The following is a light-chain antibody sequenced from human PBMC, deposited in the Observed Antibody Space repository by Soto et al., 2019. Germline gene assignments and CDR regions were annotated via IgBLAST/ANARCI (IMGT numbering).Light chain of an antibody. Sequence: QSALTKPASVSGSPGQSITISFTGTSSDVGGYNYVSWYQQHPGKAPKLMIYDVSNRPSGVSNRFSGSKSGNTASLTISGLQAEDEADYYCSSYTSSSTVVFGGGTKLTVL. CDR3: SSYTSSSTVV. V-gene: IGLV2-14*01. CDR1: SSDVGGYNY. CDR2: DVS. J-gene: IGLJ2*01.